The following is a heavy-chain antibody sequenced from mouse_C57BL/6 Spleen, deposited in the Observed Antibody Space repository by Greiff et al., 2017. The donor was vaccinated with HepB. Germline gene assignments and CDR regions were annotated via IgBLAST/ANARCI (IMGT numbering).Heavy chain of an antibody. J-gene: IGHJ3*01. V-gene: IGHV1-82*01. CDR2: FYPGDGDT. CDR3: ADYDYDGDFAY. CDR1: GYSFSSSW. D-gene: IGHD2-4*01. Sequence: QVQLQQSGPELVKPGASVKISCKASGYSFSSSWMNWVKQRPGKGLEWIGRFYPGDGDTNYNGKFKGQATLTADKSSSTAYMQLSSLTSEDSAVYFCADYDYDGDFAYWGQGTLVTVSA.